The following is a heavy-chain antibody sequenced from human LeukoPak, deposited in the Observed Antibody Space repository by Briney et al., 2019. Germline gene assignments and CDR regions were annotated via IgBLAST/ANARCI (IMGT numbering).Heavy chain of an antibody. V-gene: IGHV3-21*01. CDR1: GFLFSDFIDHT. D-gene: IGHD2-21*01. CDR3: AREFSVVGNFDY. J-gene: IGHJ4*02. CDR2: ISSSSTSI. Sequence: GGSLRLSCADSGFLFSDFIDHTMVWVRQGPGKGLEWVSYISSSSTSISYADSVRGRFSISRDNAQRSLYLHMNSLRDEDTAVYYCAREFSVVGNFDYWGQGTLVIVSS.